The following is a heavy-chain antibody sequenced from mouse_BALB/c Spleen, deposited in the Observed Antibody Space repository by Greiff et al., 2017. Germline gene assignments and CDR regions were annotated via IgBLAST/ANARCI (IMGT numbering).Heavy chain of an antibody. CDR1: GFTFTDYY. J-gene: IGHJ2*01. CDR3: ARDDPYYFDY. V-gene: IGHV7-3*02. Sequence: EVMLVESGGGLVQPGGSLRLSCATSGFTFTDYYMSWVRQPPGKALEWLGFIRNKANGYTTEYSASVKGRFTISRDNSQSILYLQMNTLRAEDSATYYCARDDPYYFDYWGQGTTLTVSS. CDR2: IRNKANGYTT.